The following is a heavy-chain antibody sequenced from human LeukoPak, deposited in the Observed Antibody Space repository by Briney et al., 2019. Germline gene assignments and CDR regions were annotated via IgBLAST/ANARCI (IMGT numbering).Heavy chain of an antibody. CDR1: GFIFSGYW. J-gene: IGHJ4*02. V-gene: IGHV3-7*01. Sequence: GGSLRLSCAASGFIFSGYWMTWVRQAPGKGLEWVANIKQDGSEKYYVDSVKGRFTISRDNAKNSLYLQMNSLRAEDTAVYYCARMEAVAGKIDYWGQGTLVTVSS. D-gene: IGHD6-19*01. CDR2: IKQDGSEK. CDR3: ARMEAVAGKIDY.